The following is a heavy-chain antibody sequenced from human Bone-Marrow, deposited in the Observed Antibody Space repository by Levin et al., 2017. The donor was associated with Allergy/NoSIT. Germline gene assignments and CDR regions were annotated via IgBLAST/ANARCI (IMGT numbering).Heavy chain of an antibody. J-gene: IGHJ4*02. Sequence: PSETLSLTCTVSGGPISSADYYWTWIRQPPGTGLEWIGNIYYSGLSSYNPSLKSRVTVSVDTSTNQFSLRVNSVTAADTAVYYCASENVGGRPGFDNWGQGTLVTVSS. D-gene: IGHD6-6*01. CDR3: ASENVGGRPGFDN. V-gene: IGHV4-30-4*01. CDR2: IYYSGLS. CDR1: GGPISSADYY.